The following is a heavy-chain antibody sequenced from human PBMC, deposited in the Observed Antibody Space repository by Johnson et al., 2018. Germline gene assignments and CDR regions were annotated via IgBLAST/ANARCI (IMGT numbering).Heavy chain of an antibody. D-gene: IGHD3-22*01. CDR1: GYTFTSYD. Sequence: QVQLVQSGAEVKKPGASVKVSCKASGYTFTSYDINWVRQATGQGLEWMGWMNPNSGNTGYAQKFQGRVTMTRNTSISTAYMELSSLRSEDTAVYYCAAEHYYDSSGLLAGEYFQHWGQGTLVTVSS. CDR3: AAEHYYDSSGLLAGEYFQH. CDR2: MNPNSGNT. J-gene: IGHJ1*01. V-gene: IGHV1-8*01.